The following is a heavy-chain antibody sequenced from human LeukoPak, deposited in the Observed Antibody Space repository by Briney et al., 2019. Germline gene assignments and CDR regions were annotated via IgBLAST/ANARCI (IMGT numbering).Heavy chain of an antibody. CDR3: ARVRGVIPKYYFDY. Sequence: PSQTLSLTCTVSGGSISSGSYYWSWIRQPAGKGLEWIGRIYTSGSTNYNPSLKSRVTISVDTSKNQFSLKLSSVTAADTAVYYCARVRGVIPKYYFDYWGQGTLVTVSS. V-gene: IGHV4-61*02. D-gene: IGHD3-10*01. CDR2: IYTSGST. CDR1: GGSISSGSYY. J-gene: IGHJ4*02.